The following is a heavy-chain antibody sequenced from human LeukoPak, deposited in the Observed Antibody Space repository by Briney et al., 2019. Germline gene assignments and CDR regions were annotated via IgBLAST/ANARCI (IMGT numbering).Heavy chain of an antibody. CDR1: GGPFSGYY. J-gene: IGHJ4*02. CDR3: ARWTVDY. Sequence: SETLSLTCAVYGGPFSGYYWSWIRQPPGKGLEWIGEINHSGSTNYNPSLKSRVTISVDTSKNQFSLKLSSVTAADTAVYYCARWTVDYWGQGTLVTVSS. D-gene: IGHD3/OR15-3a*01. V-gene: IGHV4-34*01. CDR2: INHSGST.